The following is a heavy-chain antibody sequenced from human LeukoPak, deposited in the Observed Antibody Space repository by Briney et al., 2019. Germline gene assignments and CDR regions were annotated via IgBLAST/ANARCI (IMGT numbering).Heavy chain of an antibody. J-gene: IGHJ4*02. V-gene: IGHV4-61*02. CDR2: IYTSGST. Sequence: SETLSLTCTVSGGSISSGPYYWSWIRQPAGKGLEWIGRIYTSGSTNYNPSLKSRVTISLDTSKNQSSLKLSSVTAADTAVYYCARGGWFGESPFDYWGQGTLVTVSS. D-gene: IGHD3-10*01. CDR3: ARGGWFGESPFDY. CDR1: GGSISSGPYY.